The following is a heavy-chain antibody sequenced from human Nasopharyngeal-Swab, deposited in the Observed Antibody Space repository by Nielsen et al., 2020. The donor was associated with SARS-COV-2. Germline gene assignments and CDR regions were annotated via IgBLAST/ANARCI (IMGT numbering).Heavy chain of an antibody. CDR2: IYPGDSDT. J-gene: IGHJ4*02. D-gene: IGHD6-19*01. V-gene: IGHV5-51*01. CDR3: AREGYTSGYYDY. Sequence: GESLKISCQASGYSFNSYWIGWVRQVPGKGLEWMAIIYPGDSDTRYNPSFQGQVTISVDKSIGTAYLHWSSLRAPDTAMYYCAREGYTSGYYDYWGRGTLVTVSS. CDR1: GYSFNSYW.